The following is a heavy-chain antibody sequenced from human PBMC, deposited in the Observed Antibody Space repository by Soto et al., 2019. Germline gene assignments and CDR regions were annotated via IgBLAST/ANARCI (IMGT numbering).Heavy chain of an antibody. J-gene: IGHJ4*02. CDR3: AKVSITMVRGVIPFYFDD. V-gene: IGHV3-23*01. D-gene: IGHD3-10*01. CDR1: GFTFSSYA. Sequence: GGSLRLSCAASGFTFSSYAMSWVRQAPGKGLEWVSAISGSGGSTYYADSVKGRFTISRDNSKNTLYLQMNSLRAEDTAVYYCAKVSITMVRGVIPFYFDDWGQGTLVTVSS. CDR2: ISGSGGST.